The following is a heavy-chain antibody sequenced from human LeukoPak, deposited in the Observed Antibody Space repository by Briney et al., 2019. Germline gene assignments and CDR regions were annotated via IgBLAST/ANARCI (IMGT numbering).Heavy chain of an antibody. J-gene: IGHJ4*02. D-gene: IGHD6-19*01. Sequence: GGSLRLSCAASGFTVSNNYMSWVRQAPGKGLEWVSVIYSGSTTYYADSVKGRFTISRDDSKNTLYLQMNSLRAEDTAVYYCARGLRYSTGWYYFDYWGQGTLVTVSS. CDR3: ARGLRYSTGWYYFDY. CDR2: IYSGSTT. CDR1: GFTVSNNY. V-gene: IGHV3-53*01.